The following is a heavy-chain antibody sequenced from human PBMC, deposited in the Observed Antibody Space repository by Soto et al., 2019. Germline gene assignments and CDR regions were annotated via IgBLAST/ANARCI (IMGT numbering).Heavy chain of an antibody. CDR2: VIPMVGMS. J-gene: IGHJ4*02. D-gene: IGHD3-10*01. CDR3: ATNYGAGSAHFDY. CDR1: GGTFNFYS. Sequence: QVQLVQSGAEVKKPGSSVKVSCTASGGTFNFYSISWVRQAPGQGLEGVGRVIPMVGMSEYAQKFQGRDTITADKSTSTAYMNLRSLRSEDTAVYYCATNYGAGSAHFDYWGQGTLVTVSS. V-gene: IGHV1-69*02.